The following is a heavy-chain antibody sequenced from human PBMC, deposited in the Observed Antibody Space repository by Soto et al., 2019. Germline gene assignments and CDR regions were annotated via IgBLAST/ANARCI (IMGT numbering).Heavy chain of an antibody. CDR2: ISYDGSNK. CDR3: ARDRLGWLDY. J-gene: IGHJ4*02. CDR1: GFTFSSYA. V-gene: IGHV3-30-3*01. D-gene: IGHD6-25*01. Sequence: RRLSCAASGFTFSSYAMHWVRQAPGKGLEWVAVISYDGSNKYYADSVKGRFTISRDNSKNTLYLQMNSLRAEDTAVYYCARDRLGWLDYWGQGTLVTVSS.